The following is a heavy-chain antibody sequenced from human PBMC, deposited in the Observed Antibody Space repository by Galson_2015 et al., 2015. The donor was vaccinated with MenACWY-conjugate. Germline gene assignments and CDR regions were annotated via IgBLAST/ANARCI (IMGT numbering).Heavy chain of an antibody. Sequence: QSGAEVKKSGESLKISCKGSAYTSTTYWIGWVRQMPGKGLEWMGIINPDDSDTRYSPFLQGQVTISVDKSINTAYLQWTNLKASDTAIYYCARLFTYDLASHHDGYFFDYWGQGTLVTVSS. J-gene: IGHJ4*02. CDR1: AYTSTTYW. CDR3: ARLFTYDLASHHDGYFFDY. D-gene: IGHD3-16*01. CDR2: INPDDSDT. V-gene: IGHV5-51*01.